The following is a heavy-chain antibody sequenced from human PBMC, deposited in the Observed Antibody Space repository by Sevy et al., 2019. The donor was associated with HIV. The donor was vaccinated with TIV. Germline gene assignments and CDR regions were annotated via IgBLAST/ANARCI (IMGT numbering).Heavy chain of an antibody. V-gene: IGHV4-59*01. CDR3: AGGGGNGYQGYYYYGMYV. D-gene: IGHD5-12*01. CDR1: GGSISSYY. Sequence: SETLSLTCTVSGGSISSYYWSWIRQPPGKGLEWIGYIYYSGSTNYNPSLKSRVTISVDTSKNQFSLKLSSVTAADTAGDYCAGGGGNGYQGYYYYGMYVWGQGATVTVSS. CDR2: IYYSGST. J-gene: IGHJ6*02.